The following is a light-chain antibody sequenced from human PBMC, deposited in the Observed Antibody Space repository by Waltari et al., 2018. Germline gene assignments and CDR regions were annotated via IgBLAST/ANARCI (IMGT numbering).Light chain of an antibody. CDR3: SSYAGSSKGV. J-gene: IGLJ2*01. CDR1: SSDVGNYNR. CDR2: AVS. Sequence: QSALTQPASVSGSPGQSITISCPGTSSDVGNYNRFSWYQQHPGKAPKLMIYAVSKRPSGVSDRFSGSKSGDMASLTISGLQPEDEAEYFCSSYAGSSKGVFGGGTKVTVL. V-gene: IGLV2-23*02.